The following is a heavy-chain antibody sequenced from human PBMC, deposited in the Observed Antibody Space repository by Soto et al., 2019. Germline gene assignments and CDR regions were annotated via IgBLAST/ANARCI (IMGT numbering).Heavy chain of an antibody. D-gene: IGHD3-10*01. CDR3: ARVATMVRGGTPGYYYYGMDV. CDR2: ISTYNGDT. J-gene: IGHJ6*02. Sequence: ASVKVSCKASGYTFTRSGISWVRQAPGQGLEWMGWISTYNGDTNYAQTFQGRVTMTTNTSTSTVYMEVRSLRSEDTAVYYCARVATMVRGGTPGYYYYGMDVWGQGTTVTVSS. CDR1: GYTFTRSG. V-gene: IGHV1-18*01.